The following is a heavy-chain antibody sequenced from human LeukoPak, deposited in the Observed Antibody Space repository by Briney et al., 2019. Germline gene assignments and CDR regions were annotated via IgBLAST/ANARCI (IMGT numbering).Heavy chain of an antibody. D-gene: IGHD5-24*01. Sequence: PGGSLRLSCAASGFTFSTCAMGWVRQAPGKGLEWVSGISGRGSSTYYSDSVKGRFTISRDNAKNSLSLQMTSLRAEDTAVYYCVRGQDGIDNWFDPWGQGTLVTVSS. V-gene: IGHV3-23*01. CDR1: GFTFSTCA. CDR2: ISGRGSST. J-gene: IGHJ5*02. CDR3: VRGQDGIDNWFDP.